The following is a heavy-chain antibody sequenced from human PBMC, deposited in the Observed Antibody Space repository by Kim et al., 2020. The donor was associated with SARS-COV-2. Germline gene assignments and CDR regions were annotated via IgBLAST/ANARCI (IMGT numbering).Heavy chain of an antibody. CDR1: GFTFSSYS. V-gene: IGHV3-21*01. CDR2: ISSNGSYR. D-gene: IGHD3-3*02. J-gene: IGHJ6*01. CDR3: SRVDNISNSLFDYYG. Sequence: GGSLRLSCAASGFTFSSYSMNWVRQAPGKGLEWVSGISSNGSYRYYADSVKGRFTISIDNAKATLYLQMNSLRAEDTAVYYCSRVDNISNSLFDYYG.